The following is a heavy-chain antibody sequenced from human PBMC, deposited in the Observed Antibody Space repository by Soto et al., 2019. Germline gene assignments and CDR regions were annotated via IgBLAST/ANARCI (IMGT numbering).Heavy chain of an antibody. CDR3: ARGTLYGDSELDY. CDR1: GFTFSSYS. Sequence: GGSLRLSCAASGFTFSSYSMNWVRQAPGKGLEWVSSISSSSSYIYYADSVKGRFTISRDNAKNSLYLQMNSLKAEDTAVFYCARGTLYGDSELDYWGQGTLVTSPQ. CDR2: ISSSSSYI. J-gene: IGHJ4*02. D-gene: IGHD4-17*01. V-gene: IGHV3-21*01.